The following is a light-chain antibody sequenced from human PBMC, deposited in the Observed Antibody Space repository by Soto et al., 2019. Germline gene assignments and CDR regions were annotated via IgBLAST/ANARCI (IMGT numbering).Light chain of an antibody. V-gene: IGKV1-39*01. Sequence: DIQMTQSPSSLSASIGDRVTITCRASQRISNYFNWYQQKPGKAPELLIYGASNLQSGVPSRFSGSGSGTEFTPTISSLQPEDVATYYCQQSYTTPYTFGQGTKLQI. J-gene: IGKJ2*01. CDR1: QRISNY. CDR3: QQSYTTPYT. CDR2: GAS.